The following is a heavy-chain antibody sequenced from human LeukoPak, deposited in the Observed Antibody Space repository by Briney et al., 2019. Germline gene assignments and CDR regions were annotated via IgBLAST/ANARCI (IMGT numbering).Heavy chain of an antibody. D-gene: IGHD3-3*01. CDR3: ARDRDKFWSGSQV. Sequence: GKSLRLSCAASGFAFSSYGIRWVRQAPGKGLEWVAVISYDGSNKYYAGSVKGRFTISRDNSKSTLYLQMNSLRTEDAAVYYCARDRDKFWSGSQVWGQGTLVTVSS. V-gene: IGHV3-30*03. CDR2: ISYDGSNK. CDR1: GFAFSSYG. J-gene: IGHJ4*02.